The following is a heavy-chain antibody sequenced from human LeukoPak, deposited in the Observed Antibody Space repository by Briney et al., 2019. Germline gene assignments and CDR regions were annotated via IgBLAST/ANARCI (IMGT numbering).Heavy chain of an antibody. D-gene: IGHD2-2*01. CDR3: AILGYCISVRCQGDY. CDR2: ISGSADNT. CDR1: GFTFSSFA. V-gene: IGHV3-23*01. J-gene: IGHJ4*02. Sequence: GGSLRLSCAASGFTFSSFAMSWVRQAPGKGLEWVSAISGSADNTIYADSVKGRFTISRDNSKNTLYLQMNSLRAEDTAVYYCAILGYCISVRCQGDYWGQGTLVTVSS.